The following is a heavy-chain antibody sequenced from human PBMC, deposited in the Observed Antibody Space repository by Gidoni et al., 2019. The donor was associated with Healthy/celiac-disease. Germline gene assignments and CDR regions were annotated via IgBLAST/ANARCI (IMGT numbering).Heavy chain of an antibody. J-gene: IGHJ4*02. Sequence: QVQLVESGGGVVQPGRSLRLSCAASGFTFSSYAMHWVRQAPGKGLEWVAVISYDGSNKYYADSVKGRFTISRDNSKNTLYLQMNSLRAEDTAVYYCARDIKAYDSSGYYPGYWGQGTLVTVSS. CDR1: GFTFSSYA. CDR2: ISYDGSNK. CDR3: ARDIKAYDSSGYYPGY. V-gene: IGHV3-30*04. D-gene: IGHD3-22*01.